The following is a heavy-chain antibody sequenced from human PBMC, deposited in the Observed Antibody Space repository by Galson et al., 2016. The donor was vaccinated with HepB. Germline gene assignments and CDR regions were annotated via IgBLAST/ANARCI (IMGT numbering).Heavy chain of an antibody. J-gene: IGHJ4*02. V-gene: IGHV4-59*01. CDR1: GGSFTSYS. CDR3: ARGQNNFRR. D-gene: IGHD1-20*01. CDR2: VHYTGAT. Sequence: SETLSLTCTVTGGSFTSYSWSWIRQPPGKGLEWIGCVHYTGATNYNPSLKSRVTFSMDTSKSQFSLHLSSVTVADTAVYYCARGQNNFRRWGQGTLVTVSS.